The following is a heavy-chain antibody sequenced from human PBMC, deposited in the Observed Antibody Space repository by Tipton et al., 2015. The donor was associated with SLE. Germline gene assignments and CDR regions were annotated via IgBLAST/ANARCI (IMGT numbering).Heavy chain of an antibody. D-gene: IGHD6-6*01. CDR2: ILYSGST. Sequence: TLSLTCAVSGGSITNYYWSWIRQPPGKGLECIGYILYSGSTNYNPSLKSRVTISVDTSKNQFSLKLSSVTAADTAVYYCARGPGSSSTEPDREPFFYYGMDVWGQGTTVTVPS. J-gene: IGHJ6*02. V-gene: IGHV4-59*08. CDR1: GGSITNYY. CDR3: ARGPGSSSTEPDREPFFYYGMDV.